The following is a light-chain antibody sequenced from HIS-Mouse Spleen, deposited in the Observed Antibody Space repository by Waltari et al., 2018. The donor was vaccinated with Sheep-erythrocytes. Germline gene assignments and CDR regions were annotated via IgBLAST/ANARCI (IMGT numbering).Light chain of an antibody. Sequence: QSALTQPASVSGSPGQSITISCTGTSSDVGSYNLFSWYQQPPGKAPKLMIYEGIKRPSGVSNRFSGSKSGNTASLTISGLQAEDEADYYCCSYAGSSTLVFGGGTKLTVL. CDR3: CSYAGSSTLV. J-gene: IGLJ2*01. CDR1: SSDVGSYNL. CDR2: EGI. V-gene: IGLV2-23*01.